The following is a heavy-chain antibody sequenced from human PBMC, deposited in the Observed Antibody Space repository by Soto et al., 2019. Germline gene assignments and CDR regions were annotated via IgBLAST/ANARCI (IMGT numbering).Heavy chain of an antibody. Sequence: QVQLVQSGAEVKKPGSSVKVSCKASGGTFNNYGMGWVRQAPGQGLEWMGGIIPMIGRTNYAQKFLGRLTLTTDASRSTADMELRRLRSDDTAGYYCASWDYDVLTGYSYDDWGQGTLVTVSS. D-gene: IGHD3-9*01. CDR2: IIPMIGRT. V-gene: IGHV1-69*01. J-gene: IGHJ4*02. CDR3: ASWDYDVLTGYSYDD. CDR1: GGTFNNYG.